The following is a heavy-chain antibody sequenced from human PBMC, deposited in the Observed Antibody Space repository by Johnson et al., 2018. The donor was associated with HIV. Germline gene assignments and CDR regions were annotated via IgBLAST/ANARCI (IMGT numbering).Heavy chain of an antibody. J-gene: IGHJ3*02. CDR2: IYSGGST. D-gene: IGHD3-10*01. CDR1: GFTVGTKY. CDR3: ARDRGLDAFDS. Sequence: VQLVESGGGLVQPGGSLRLSCVASGFTVGTKYMSWIRQAPGKGLEWVSVIYSGGSTYYADSVKGRFTISRDNSKNTVYIQMNSLRGEETAVYYCARDRGLDAFDSWGQGTMVTVSS. V-gene: IGHV3-66*01.